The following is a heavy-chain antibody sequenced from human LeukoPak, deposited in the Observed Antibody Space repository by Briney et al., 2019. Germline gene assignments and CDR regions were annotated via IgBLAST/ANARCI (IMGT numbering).Heavy chain of an antibody. CDR1: GFTFSSYA. Sequence: PGGSLRLSCAAPGFTFSSYAMSWVRQAPGKGLEWVSYISSSGSTIYYADSVKGRFTISRDNAKNSLYLQMNSLRAEDTAVYYCARDPSRISSGHWGQGTLVTVSS. CDR2: ISSSGSTI. J-gene: IGHJ4*02. V-gene: IGHV3-48*04. CDR3: ARDPSRISSGH. D-gene: IGHD3-3*02.